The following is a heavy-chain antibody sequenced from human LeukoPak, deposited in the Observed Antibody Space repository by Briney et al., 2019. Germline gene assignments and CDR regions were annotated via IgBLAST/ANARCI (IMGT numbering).Heavy chain of an antibody. CDR2: TSHDGSNR. J-gene: IGHJ4*02. Sequence: GGSLRLSCAASGFTFRRCAMHWVRQAPGKGLEWVSVTSHDGSNRYYADSVKGRFTISRDNSKNTLYLQMNSLRAEDTAVYYCAINDYGTYYFDNWGQGTLVTVSS. CDR3: AINDYGTYYFDN. D-gene: IGHD4-17*01. V-gene: IGHV3-30-3*01. CDR1: GFTFRRCA.